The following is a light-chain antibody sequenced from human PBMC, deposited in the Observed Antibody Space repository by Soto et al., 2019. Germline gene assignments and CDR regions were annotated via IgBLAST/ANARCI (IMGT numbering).Light chain of an antibody. CDR1: SSDVGGYNY. CDR2: EVS. Sequence: QSALTQPPSASGSPGQSVTISCTGTSSDVGGYNYVSWYQQHPGRAPKLMIYEVSKWPSGVPDRFSGSKSGNTASLTVSGLQTEDEADYYCSSYAGSNTQVFGTGTKVTVL. CDR3: SSYAGSNTQV. V-gene: IGLV2-8*01. J-gene: IGLJ1*01.